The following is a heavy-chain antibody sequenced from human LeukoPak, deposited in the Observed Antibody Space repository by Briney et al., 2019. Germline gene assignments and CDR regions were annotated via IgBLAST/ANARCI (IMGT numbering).Heavy chain of an antibody. CDR1: GFTFSSYA. CDR3: ARGGEDIVVVPEKHYYYYYGMDV. J-gene: IGHJ6*02. Sequence: GGSLRLSCAASGFTFSSYAMTWVRQAPGKGLEWVSSITGSGSSTYYADSVKGRFTISRDNSKNTLYLQMNSLRAEDTAVYYCARGGEDIVVVPEKHYYYYYGMDVWGQGTTVTVSS. V-gene: IGHV3-23*01. D-gene: IGHD2-2*01. CDR2: ITGSGSST.